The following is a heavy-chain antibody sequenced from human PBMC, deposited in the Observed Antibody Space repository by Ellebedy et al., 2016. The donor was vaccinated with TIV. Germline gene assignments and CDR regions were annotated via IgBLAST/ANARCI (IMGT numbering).Heavy chain of an antibody. CDR2: ISGSVGST. J-gene: IGHJ4*02. V-gene: IGHV3-23*01. D-gene: IGHD6-6*01. Sequence: GESLKISCAASGFTFNSFGMSWVRQAPGKGLEWVSAISGSVGSTFYADSVKGRFTISRDNSKNTLYLQMNSLRAEDTAVFYCAKKYGSSSPAFDYWGQGTLVTVSS. CDR1: GFTFNSFG. CDR3: AKKYGSSSPAFDY.